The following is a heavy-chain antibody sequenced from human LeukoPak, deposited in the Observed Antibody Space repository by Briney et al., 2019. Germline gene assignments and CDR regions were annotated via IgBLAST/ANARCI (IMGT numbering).Heavy chain of an antibody. CDR1: GGSFSRYY. V-gene: IGHV4-34*01. J-gene: IGHJ4*03. D-gene: IGHD5-24*01. Sequence: SETLSLTCAVYGGSFSRYYWSWIRQSPGKGLEWIAEIDHRGDTNYNPSVKSRVTISVDTSKNQFSLKVRSLSAADTVLYYCARGATISETGYFDFWGQGTLVTVSS. CDR2: IDHRGDT. CDR3: ARGATISETGYFDF.